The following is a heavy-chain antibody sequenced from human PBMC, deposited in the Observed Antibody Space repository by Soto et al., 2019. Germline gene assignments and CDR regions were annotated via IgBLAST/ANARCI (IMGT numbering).Heavy chain of an antibody. CDR3: TTYTGYGMDV. CDR1: GFIVSSKY. V-gene: IGHV3-53*02. D-gene: IGHD3-16*01. J-gene: IGHJ6*02. CDR2: IYTGGST. Sequence: EVQMVETGGGLSQPGGSLRLSCAVSGFIVSSKYMTWVRQAPGKGLEWVSVIYTGGSTHYADSARGRVTISRDSSKNTLYLQMNSLRADDAAVYYCTTYTGYGMDVWGQGNTVTVSS.